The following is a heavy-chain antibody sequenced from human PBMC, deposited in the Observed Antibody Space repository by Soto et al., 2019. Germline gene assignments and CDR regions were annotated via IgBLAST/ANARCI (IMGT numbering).Heavy chain of an antibody. Sequence: QVLLMQSGPEVKKSGASVKVSCKASGYTFHNYGISWVRQVPGQGLEWMGWISGYNGNTNYAPKIQGRVTVTRDTSTATAYMELRSLRSDDTAIYYCARGSESFDLWGQGTLVTVSS. CDR1: GYTFHNYG. V-gene: IGHV1-18*01. D-gene: IGHD1-26*01. CDR2: ISGYNGNT. CDR3: ARGSESFDL. J-gene: IGHJ4*02.